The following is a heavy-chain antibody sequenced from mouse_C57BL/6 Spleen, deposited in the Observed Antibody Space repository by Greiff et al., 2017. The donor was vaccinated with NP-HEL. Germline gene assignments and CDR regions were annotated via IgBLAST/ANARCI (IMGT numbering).Heavy chain of an antibody. D-gene: IGHD2-4*01. V-gene: IGHV1-82*01. CDR1: GYAFSSSW. J-gene: IGHJ4*01. CDR3: ANYDYDVGVYAMDY. CDR2: IYPGDGDT. Sequence: VQLQQSGPELVKPGASVKISCKASGYAFSSSWMNWVKQRPGQGLEWIGRIYPGDGDTNYNGKFKGKATLTADKSSSTAYMQLSSLTSEDSAVYFCANYDYDVGVYAMDYWGQGTSVTVSS.